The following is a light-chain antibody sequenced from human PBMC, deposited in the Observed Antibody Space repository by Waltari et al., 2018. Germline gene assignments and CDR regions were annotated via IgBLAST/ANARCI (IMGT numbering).Light chain of an antibody. J-gene: IGLJ2*01. CDR1: ALSKQY. V-gene: IGLV3-25*03. CDR2: EDS. Sequence: SYELTQPPSVSVSPGQTARITCSGDALSKQYAYWYQQKPGQAPVLVISEDSERPSGIPELVSGSNSGTTVTLTISGVQTEDEADYYCQSVESSGTFDVVFGGGTKLTVL. CDR3: QSVESSGTFDVV.